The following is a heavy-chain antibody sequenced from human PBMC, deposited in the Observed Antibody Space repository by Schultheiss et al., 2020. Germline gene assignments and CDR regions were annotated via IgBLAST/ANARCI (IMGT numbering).Heavy chain of an antibody. J-gene: IGHJ5*02. D-gene: IGHD2-15*01. V-gene: IGHV4-34*01. CDR1: GGSISSYY. CDR2: INHSGST. CDR3: ARGPCTGGSCYFGAPDNWFAP. Sequence: SETLSLTCTVSGGSISSYYWSWIRQPAGKGLEWIGEINHSGSTNYNPSLKSRVTITLDTSRNQFSLKLSSVTAADTAVYACARGPCTGGSCYFGAPDNWFAPGGRGPLVTVSS.